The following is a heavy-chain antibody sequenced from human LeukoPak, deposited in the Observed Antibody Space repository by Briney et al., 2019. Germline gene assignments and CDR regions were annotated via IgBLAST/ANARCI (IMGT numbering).Heavy chain of an antibody. Sequence: GGSLRLSCAASGFTFSSYSMNWVRQAPGKGLEWVSSISSSYIYYADSVKGRFTISRDNAKNSLYLQMNSLRAEDTAVYYCARELGKAARPISYYYYGMDVWGQGTTVTVSS. V-gene: IGHV3-21*01. CDR2: ISSSYI. CDR3: ARELGKAARPISYYYYGMDV. CDR1: GFTFSSYS. D-gene: IGHD6-6*01. J-gene: IGHJ6*02.